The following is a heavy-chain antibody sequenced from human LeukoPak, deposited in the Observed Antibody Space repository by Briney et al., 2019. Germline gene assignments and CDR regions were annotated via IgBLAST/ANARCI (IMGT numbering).Heavy chain of an antibody. J-gene: IGHJ5*02. D-gene: IGHD6-13*01. CDR1: GFTFSSYW. Sequence: GGSLRLSCAASGFTFSSYWMSWVRQAPGKGLEWVANIMQDGSEKYYVDSVKGRFTISRDNAKNSLYLQMNSLRAEDTAVYYCARGQSWYVNWFDPWGQGTLVTVSS. V-gene: IGHV3-7*01. CDR3: ARGQSWYVNWFDP. CDR2: IMQDGSEK.